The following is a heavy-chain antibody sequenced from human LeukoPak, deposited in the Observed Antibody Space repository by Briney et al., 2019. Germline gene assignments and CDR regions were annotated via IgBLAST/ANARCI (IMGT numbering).Heavy chain of an antibody. CDR3: ARGLIAAAGTVYFDY. D-gene: IGHD6-13*01. Sequence: GRSLRLSCAASGFTFSSYGMHWVRQAPGKGLEWVAVIWYDGSNKYYADSVKGRFTISGDNSKNTLYLQMNSLRAEDTAVYYCARGLIAAAGTVYFDYWGQGTLVTVSS. V-gene: IGHV3-33*01. J-gene: IGHJ4*02. CDR2: IWYDGSNK. CDR1: GFTFSSYG.